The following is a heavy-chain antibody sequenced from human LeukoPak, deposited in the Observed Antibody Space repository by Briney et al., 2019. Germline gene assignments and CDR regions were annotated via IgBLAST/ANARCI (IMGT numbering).Heavy chain of an antibody. J-gene: IGHJ6*03. CDR3: ARQGCSSTSCYYYYYMDV. D-gene: IGHD2-2*01. CDR2: IYPGDSDT. Sequence: GESLKISCKGSGYSFTSYWIGWVRQMPGKGLEWMGIIYPGDSDTRYSPSFQGQVTISADKSISTAYLQWSSLKASDTAMYYCARQGCSSTSCYYYYYMDVWGKGTTVTVYS. CDR1: GYSFTSYW. V-gene: IGHV5-51*01.